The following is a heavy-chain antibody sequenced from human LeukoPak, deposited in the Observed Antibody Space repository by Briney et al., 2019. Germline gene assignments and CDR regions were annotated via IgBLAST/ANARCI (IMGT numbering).Heavy chain of an antibody. CDR1: GGSISSGGYY. CDR3: ARRIAAAGWFDP. D-gene: IGHD6-25*01. V-gene: IGHV4-31*03. CDR2: IYYSGST. J-gene: IGHJ5*02. Sequence: PSETLSLTCTVSGGSISSGGYYWSWIRPHPGKGLEWIGYIYYSGSTYYNPSLKSRVTISVDRSKNQFSLKLTSVTAADTAVYYCARRIAAAGWFDPWGQGTLVTVSS.